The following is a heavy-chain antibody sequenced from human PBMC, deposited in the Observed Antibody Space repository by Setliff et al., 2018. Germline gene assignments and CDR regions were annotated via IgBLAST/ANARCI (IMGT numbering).Heavy chain of an antibody. CDR1: GGSISSDI. J-gene: IGHJ4*02. D-gene: IGHD2-2*02. Sequence: SETLSLTCTVSGGSISSDIWSWIRQPPGKGLEWIGQIHTGSTNYNPSLRCRVTISVDMSKNQFSLKLNSVTAADTAVYYCARGINTVSWTPKYWGQGTLVTVSS. V-gene: IGHV4-4*08. CDR3: ARGINTVSWTPKY. CDR2: IHTGST.